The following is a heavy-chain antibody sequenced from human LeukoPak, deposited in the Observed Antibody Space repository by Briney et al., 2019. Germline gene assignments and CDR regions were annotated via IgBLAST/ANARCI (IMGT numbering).Heavy chain of an antibody. CDR2: IYYSGST. J-gene: IGHJ4*02. CDR1: GGSISSYY. D-gene: IGHD6-19*01. CDR3: ARQFGRKDSGSIDY. Sequence: SETLSLTCTVSGGSISSYYWSWIRQPPGKGLEWIGYIYYSGSTNYDPSLKSRVTISVDTSKNQFSLKLSSVTAADTAVYYCARQFGRKDSGSIDYWGQGTLVTVSS. V-gene: IGHV4-59*08.